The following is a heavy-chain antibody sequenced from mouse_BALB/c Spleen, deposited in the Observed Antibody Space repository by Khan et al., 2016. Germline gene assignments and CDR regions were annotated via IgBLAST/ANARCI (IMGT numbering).Heavy chain of an antibody. V-gene: IGHV14-3*02. CDR3: TRSGDYGLYYFDY. J-gene: IGHJ2*01. D-gene: IGHD2-4*01. Sequence: VQLQQSGAELVKPGASVKLSCTASGFNIKDTYIHWVKQRPEEGLEWIGRIDPANGNIKYDPKFQGKATIIADTFSNTAYLQLNSLTSEDTAVYYCTRSGDYGLYYFDYWGQGTTLTVSS. CDR2: IDPANGNI. CDR1: GFNIKDTY.